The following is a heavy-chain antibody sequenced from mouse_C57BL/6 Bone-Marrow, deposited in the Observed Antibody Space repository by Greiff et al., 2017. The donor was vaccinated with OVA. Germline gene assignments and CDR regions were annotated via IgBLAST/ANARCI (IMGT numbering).Heavy chain of an antibody. Sequence: EVQLKESGPELVKPGASVKISCKASGYTFTDYYMNWVKQSHGKSLEWIGDINPNNGGTSYNQKFKGKATLTVDKSSSTAYMELRSLTSEDSAVYYCARGTTVVAPYWYFDVWGTGTTVTVSS. V-gene: IGHV1-26*01. D-gene: IGHD1-1*01. CDR1: GYTFTDYY. J-gene: IGHJ1*03. CDR3: ARGTTVVAPYWYFDV. CDR2: INPNNGGT.